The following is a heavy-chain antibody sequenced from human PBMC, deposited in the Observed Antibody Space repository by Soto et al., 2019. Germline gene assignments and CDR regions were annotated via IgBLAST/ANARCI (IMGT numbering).Heavy chain of an antibody. V-gene: IGHV3-30*04. D-gene: IGHD5-12*01. CDR3: ARELGGYALPWDKSNY. Sequence: QVQLLESGGGVVQPGSSLRLSCAASGFKFSDFAMHWVRQAPGKGLEWVAVIKKVGFGKFYVDSVKGRFSISRDDSHSTVVLQMNSLRPEDTGVYNCARELGGYALPWDKSNYWGQGTLVNVSS. J-gene: IGHJ4*02. CDR1: GFKFSDFA. CDR2: IKKVGFGK.